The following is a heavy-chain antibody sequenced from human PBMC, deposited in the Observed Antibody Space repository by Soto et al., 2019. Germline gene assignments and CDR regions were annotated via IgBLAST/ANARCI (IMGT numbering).Heavy chain of an antibody. D-gene: IGHD6-13*01. CDR2: INPNSGGT. CDR3: APRRGGYSSNWDGGFEY. J-gene: IGHJ4*02. CDR1: GYTFTGYY. Sequence: QVQLVQSGAEVKKPGASVKVSCKASGYTFTGYYMHWVRQAPGQGLEWMGWINPNSGGTDYAQKFQGRVTLTRDTSFSTAYLELRRLGSDDSAVYYCAPRRGGYSSNWDGGFEYWGQGTLVTVSS. V-gene: IGHV1-2*02.